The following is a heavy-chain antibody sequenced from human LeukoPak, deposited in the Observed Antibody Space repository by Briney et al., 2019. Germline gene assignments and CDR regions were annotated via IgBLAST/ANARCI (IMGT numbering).Heavy chain of an antibody. J-gene: IGHJ1*01. V-gene: IGHV1-2*06. D-gene: IGHD5-24*01. CDR3: ARDPRWLQGYFQH. CDR1: GYTFTGYD. CDR2: INPNSGGT. Sequence: ASVKVSCKASGYTFTGYDMHWVRQAPGQGLEWMGRINPNSGGTNYAQKLQGRVTMTRDTSTSTAYMELSRLRSDDTAVYYCARDPRWLQGYFQHWGQGALVTVFS.